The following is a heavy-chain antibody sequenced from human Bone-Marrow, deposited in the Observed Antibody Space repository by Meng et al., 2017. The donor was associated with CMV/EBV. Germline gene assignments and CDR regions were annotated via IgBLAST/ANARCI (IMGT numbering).Heavy chain of an antibody. CDR3: ARDRIAARRFDY. J-gene: IGHJ4*02. V-gene: IGHV3-21*01. CDR1: GFTFRKYT. Sequence: GESLKISCAASGFTFRKYTMNWFRRAPGKGLEWVSSISNNGGSIQYSDSVRGRFTISRDNAKNSLYLQMNSLRAEDTAVYYCARDRIAARRFDYWGQGTLVTVSS. CDR2: ISNNGGSI. D-gene: IGHD6-6*01.